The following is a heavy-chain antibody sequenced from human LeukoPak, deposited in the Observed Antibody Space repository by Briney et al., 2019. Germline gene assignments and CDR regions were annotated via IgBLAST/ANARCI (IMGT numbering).Heavy chain of an antibody. CDR2: ISAYNGNT. CDR3: ARGLGGSGSYFLTFDY. J-gene: IGHJ4*02. D-gene: IGHD1-26*01. Sequence: ASVKVSCKASGYTFTSYSINWVRQAPGQGLGWVGWISAYNGNTKYAQKLQGRVTMTTDTSTSTAYMELRSLRSDDTAVYYCARGLGGSGSYFLTFDYWGQGTLVTVSS. CDR1: GYTFTSYS. V-gene: IGHV1-18*01.